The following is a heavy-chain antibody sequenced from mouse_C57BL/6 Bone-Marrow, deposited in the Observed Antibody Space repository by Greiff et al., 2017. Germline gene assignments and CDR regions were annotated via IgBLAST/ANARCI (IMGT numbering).Heavy chain of an antibody. CDR2: ISSGGSYT. Sequence: EVKLMESGGDLVKPGGSLKLSCAASGFTFSSYGMSWVRQTPDKRLEWVATISSGGSYTDYPDSVKGRFTISRDNAKNTLYLQMSSLKSEDTAMYYCARRWLLAWFAYWGQGTLVTVSA. D-gene: IGHD2-3*01. V-gene: IGHV5-6*02. J-gene: IGHJ3*01. CDR3: ARRWLLAWFAY. CDR1: GFTFSSYG.